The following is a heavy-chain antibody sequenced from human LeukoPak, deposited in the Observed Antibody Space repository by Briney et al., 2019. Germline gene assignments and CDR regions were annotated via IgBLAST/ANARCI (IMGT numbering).Heavy chain of an antibody. V-gene: IGHV3-9*01. Sequence: GGSLRLSCAASGFTFDDYAMHWVRHAPGKGLEWVSGISWNSGSIGYADSVKGRFTISRDNAKNSLYLQMNSLRAEDTAAYYCAREAPAARAFDIWGQGTMVTVSS. CDR3: AREAPAARAFDI. J-gene: IGHJ3*02. D-gene: IGHD6-6*01. CDR1: GFTFDDYA. CDR2: ISWNSGSI.